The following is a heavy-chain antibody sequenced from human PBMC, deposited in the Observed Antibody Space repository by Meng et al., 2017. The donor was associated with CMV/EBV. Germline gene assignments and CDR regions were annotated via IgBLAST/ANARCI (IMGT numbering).Heavy chain of an antibody. CDR1: GFTFGDYA. J-gene: IGHJ6*02. CDR2: IRSKAYGGTT. CDR3: TRATVTTYYYYYYGMDV. Sequence: GGSLRLSCTAPGFTFGDYAMSGVRQAPGKGLEWVGFIRSKAYGGTTEYAASVKGRFTISREDSKSIAYLQMNSLKTEDTAVYYCTRATVTTYYYYYYGMDVWGQGTTVTVSS. V-gene: IGHV3-49*04. D-gene: IGHD4-11*01.